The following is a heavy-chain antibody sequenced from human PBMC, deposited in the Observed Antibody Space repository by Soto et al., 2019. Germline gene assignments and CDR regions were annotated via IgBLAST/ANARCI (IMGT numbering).Heavy chain of an antibody. CDR1: GFTFSSYG. Sequence: PGGSLRLSCAASGFTFSSYGMHWVRQAPGMGLEWVAVISYDGSNKYYADSVKGRFTISRDNSKNTLYLQMNSLRAEDTAVYYCAKRGYGRYNWFDPWGQGTLVTVSS. D-gene: IGHD5-18*01. CDR3: AKRGYGRYNWFDP. V-gene: IGHV3-30*18. CDR2: ISYDGSNK. J-gene: IGHJ5*02.